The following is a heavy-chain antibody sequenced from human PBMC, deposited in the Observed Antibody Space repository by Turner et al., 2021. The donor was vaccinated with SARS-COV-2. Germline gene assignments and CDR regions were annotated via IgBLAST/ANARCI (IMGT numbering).Heavy chain of an antibody. D-gene: IGHD3-9*01. J-gene: IGHJ4*02. CDR3: AKGGWYYDILTGSYFEY. CDR1: GFTFSSYG. CDR2: ISYDVSNK. V-gene: IGHV3-30*18. Sequence: QVQLVESGGGVVQPGRSLRLSCAASGFTFSSYGMHWVRQAPGKGLEWVAVISYDVSNKYYADSVKGRFTISRDNSKNTLYLQMNSLRAEDTAVYYCAKGGWYYDILTGSYFEYWGQGTLVTVSS.